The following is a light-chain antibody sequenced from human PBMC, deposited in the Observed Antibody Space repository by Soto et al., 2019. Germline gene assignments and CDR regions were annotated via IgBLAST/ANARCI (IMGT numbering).Light chain of an antibody. V-gene: IGKV1-33*01. J-gene: IGKJ2*01. Sequence: DIQMTQSPSSLSASVGDRVTITCQASQDISNYLNWYQQKPGKAPKLLIYDASNLETGVPSRFSXSXSGXDFTFTISSLQPEDIATYYCQQYDNLPYTFGQG. CDR3: QQYDNLPYT. CDR2: DAS. CDR1: QDISNY.